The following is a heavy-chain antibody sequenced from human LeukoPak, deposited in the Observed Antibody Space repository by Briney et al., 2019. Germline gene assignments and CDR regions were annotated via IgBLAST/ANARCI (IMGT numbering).Heavy chain of an antibody. Sequence: PSETLSLTCTVSGGSISSYYWSWIRQPAGKGLEWIGRIYTSGSTNYNPSLKSRVTMSVDTPKNQFSLKLSSVTAADTAVYYCARDATYDILTGYTVDYWGQGTLVTVPS. CDR2: IYTSGST. J-gene: IGHJ4*02. V-gene: IGHV4-4*07. CDR1: GGSISSYY. D-gene: IGHD3-9*01. CDR3: ARDATYDILTGYTVDY.